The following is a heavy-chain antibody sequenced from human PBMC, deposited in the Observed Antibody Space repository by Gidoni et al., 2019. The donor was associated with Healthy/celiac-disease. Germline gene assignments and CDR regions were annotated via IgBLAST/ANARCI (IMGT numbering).Heavy chain of an antibody. CDR1: GYSISSGYY. CDR2: IYHSGST. V-gene: IGHV4-38-2*01. D-gene: IGHD3-10*01. J-gene: IGHJ5*02. CDR3: ARLFAFGELLYDWFDP. Sequence: QVQLQESGPGLVKPSETLSLTCAVSGYSISSGYYWGWIRQPPGKGLEWIGSIYHSGSTYYNPSLKSRVTISVDTSKNQFSLKLSSVTAADTAVYYCARLFAFGELLYDWFDPWGQGTLVTVSS.